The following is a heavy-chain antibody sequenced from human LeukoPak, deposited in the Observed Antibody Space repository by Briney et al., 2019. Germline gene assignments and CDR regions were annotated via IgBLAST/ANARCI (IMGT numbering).Heavy chain of an antibody. CDR2: IYHSGST. CDR1: GYSISSGYY. J-gene: IGHJ3*02. V-gene: IGHV4-38-2*02. CDR3: AKSNGYGLVDI. Sequence: ETLSLTCTVSGYSISSGYYWGWIRQPPGKGLEWIGSIYHSGSTYYSPSLRSRVTISLDTSRNQFSLKLNSVTAADTAVYYCAKSNGYGLVDIWGQGTMVTVSS. D-gene: IGHD3-10*01.